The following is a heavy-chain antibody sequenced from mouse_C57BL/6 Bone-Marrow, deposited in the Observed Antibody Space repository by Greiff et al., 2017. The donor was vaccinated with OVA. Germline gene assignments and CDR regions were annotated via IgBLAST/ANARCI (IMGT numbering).Heavy chain of an antibody. D-gene: IGHD2-3*01. Sequence: QVQLKQSGAELARPGASVKMSCKASGYTFTSYTMHWVKQRPGQGLEWIGYINPSSGYTKYNQKFKDKATLTADKSSSTAYMQLSSLTSEDSAVYYCARMERWLLREDWFAYWGQGTLVTVSA. CDR1: GYTFTSYT. V-gene: IGHV1-4*01. CDR3: ARMERWLLREDWFAY. J-gene: IGHJ3*01. CDR2: INPSSGYT.